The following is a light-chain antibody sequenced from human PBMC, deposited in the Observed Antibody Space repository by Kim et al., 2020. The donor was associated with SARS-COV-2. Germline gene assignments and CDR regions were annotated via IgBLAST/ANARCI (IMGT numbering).Light chain of an antibody. V-gene: IGKV1-9*01. CDR2: RAS. J-gene: IGKJ1*01. CDR3: QQLNSYPWT. Sequence: DIQLTHSPPFLSASVGDRVTITCRASQGISTYLAWYQQIPGKAPKLLIYRASTLQSGVPSRFSGSGSGTEFTLTINNLQPEDFAIYYCQQLNSYPWTFGQGTKVDIK. CDR1: QGISTY.